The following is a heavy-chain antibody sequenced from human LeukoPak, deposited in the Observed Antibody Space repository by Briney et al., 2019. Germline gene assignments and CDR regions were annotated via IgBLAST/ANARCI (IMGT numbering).Heavy chain of an antibody. CDR1: GFTFSDYS. V-gene: IGHV3-21*04. Sequence: NPGGSLRLSCAASGFTFSDYSMNWVRQAPGKGLEWVSSISSGSTYIYYADSVKGRFTISRGNSKNTLYLQMNSLRAEDTAVYYCAKDLTMIVVVIPGYWGQGTLVTVSS. CDR2: ISSGSTYI. CDR3: AKDLTMIVVVIPGY. J-gene: IGHJ4*02. D-gene: IGHD3-22*01.